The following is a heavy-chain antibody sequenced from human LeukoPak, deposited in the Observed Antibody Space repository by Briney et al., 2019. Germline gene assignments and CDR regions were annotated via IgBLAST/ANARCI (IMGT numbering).Heavy chain of an antibody. J-gene: IGHJ4*02. CDR3: ASLKYSYGQPDS. D-gene: IGHD5-18*01. CDR2: ISSGSGYI. V-gene: IGHV3-21*01. Sequence: GGSLRLSCAASGFTFSSYTMNWVRQAPGKGLEWVSSISSGSGYIYYADSVKGRFTISRDNAKNSLYLQMNSLRAEDTAVYYCASLKYSYGQPDSWGQGTLVTVSS. CDR1: GFTFSSYT.